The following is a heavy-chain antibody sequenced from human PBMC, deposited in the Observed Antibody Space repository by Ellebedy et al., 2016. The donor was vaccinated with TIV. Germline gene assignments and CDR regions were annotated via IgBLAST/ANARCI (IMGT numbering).Heavy chain of an antibody. CDR1: GFTFSSYG. J-gene: IGHJ4*02. Sequence: GESLKISCAASGFTFSSYGMHWVRQTPGKGLEWVAIISYAGSNKYYAESVKGRFTISRDNSKNTLYLQMNSLRAEDTAVYYCAKDRTSYPKYYFDYWGQGTLVTVAS. D-gene: IGHD2-21*01. CDR2: ISYAGSNK. CDR3: AKDRTSYPKYYFDY. V-gene: IGHV3-30*18.